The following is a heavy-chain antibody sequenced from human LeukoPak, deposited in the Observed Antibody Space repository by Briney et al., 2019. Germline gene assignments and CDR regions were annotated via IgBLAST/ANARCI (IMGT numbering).Heavy chain of an antibody. CDR3: ARDWGGSGWYGYGMDV. Sequence: PGKSLRLSCAASGFTFSGYPIHWVRQAPGKGLEWVAVISYDGSNKYYADSVKGRFTISRDNSKNTLYLQMNSLRAEDTAVYYCARDWGGSGWYGYGMDVWGQGTTVTVSS. D-gene: IGHD6-19*01. CDR1: GFTFSGYP. J-gene: IGHJ6*02. CDR2: ISYDGSNK. V-gene: IGHV3-30-3*01.